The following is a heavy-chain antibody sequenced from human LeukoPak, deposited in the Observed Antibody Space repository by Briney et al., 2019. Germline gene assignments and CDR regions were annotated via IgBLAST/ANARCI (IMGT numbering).Heavy chain of an antibody. CDR1: GGSISSGSYY. J-gene: IGHJ4*02. V-gene: IGHV4-61*10. D-gene: IGHD3-22*01. CDR3: ARVYYDSSGYWNYYFDY. CDR2: IYYSGST. Sequence: KASQTLSLTCTVSGGSISSGSYYWSWIRQPAGKGLEWIGYIYYSGSTNYNPSLKSRVTISVDTSKNQFSLKLSSVTAADTAVYYCARVYYDSSGYWNYYFDYWGQGTLVTVSS.